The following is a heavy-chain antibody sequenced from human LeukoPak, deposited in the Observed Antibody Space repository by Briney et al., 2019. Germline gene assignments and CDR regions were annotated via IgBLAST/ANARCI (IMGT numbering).Heavy chain of an antibody. CDR1: GGSISSHS. Sequence: PSQTRSLTCTVSGGSISSHSSGWNRHPPRDGLEWIGYIYHSGTTNYNPFLKSRVTISVDTSKTQCSLKLSSVTAADTAVYYCAIGAFYDSGDYWGQGTLVTVSS. CDR3: AIGAFYDSGDY. J-gene: IGHJ4*02. V-gene: IGHV4-59*08. CDR2: IYHSGTT. D-gene: IGHD3-10*01.